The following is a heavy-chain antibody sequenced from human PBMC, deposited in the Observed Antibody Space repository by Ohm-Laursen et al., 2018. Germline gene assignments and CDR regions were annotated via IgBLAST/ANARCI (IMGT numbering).Heavy chain of an antibody. CDR1: GFTFSNYE. CDR2: ISGSDSVT. CDR3: ARGRPASYYYYAMDV. V-gene: IGHV3-48*03. J-gene: IGHJ6*02. Sequence: SLRLSCAAPGFTFSNYEMNWVRQAPGKGLEWVSYISGSDSVTYYADSVKGRFTVSRDNAKNSLYLQVNSLRAEDTAVYSCARGRPASYYYYAMDVWGQGTTVTVSS.